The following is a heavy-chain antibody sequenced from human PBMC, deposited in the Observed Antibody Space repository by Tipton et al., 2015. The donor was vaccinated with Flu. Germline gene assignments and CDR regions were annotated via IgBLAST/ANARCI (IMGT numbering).Heavy chain of an antibody. D-gene: IGHD4-11*01. J-gene: IGHJ2*01. CDR3: ARIRWEMSTVITDWYFDL. Sequence: TLSLTCTVSGGSISSSSYYWSWIRQPAGKGLEWIGRMYTSGSTNYNPSLKSRVTISVDTSRNQFYLKLSSVTAADTAVYYCARIRWEMSTVITDWYFDLWGRGTRVTVSS. CDR1: GGSISSSSYY. CDR2: MYTSGST. V-gene: IGHV4-61*02.